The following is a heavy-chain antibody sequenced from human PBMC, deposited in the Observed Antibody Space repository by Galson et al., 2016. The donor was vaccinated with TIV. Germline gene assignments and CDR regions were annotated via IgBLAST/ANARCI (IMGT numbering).Heavy chain of an antibody. J-gene: IGHJ6*02. V-gene: IGHV4-34*01. D-gene: IGHD3-16*02. CDR3: ARRRAPRQSRYYGLDV. Sequence: SETLSLTCAVSGGSFSGHFGAWIRQSPEKGLEWLGEVHDAGSTNYNPSLQSRLTMSADTANNQFSRRLTSVTAADTAVYFCARRRAPRQSRYYGLDVWGQGTTVVVSS. CDR1: GGSFSGHF. CDR2: VHDAGST.